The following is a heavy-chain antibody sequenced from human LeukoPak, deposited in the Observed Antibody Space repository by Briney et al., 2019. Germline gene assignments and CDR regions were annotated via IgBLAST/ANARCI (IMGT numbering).Heavy chain of an antibody. CDR1: GYTFTSYY. CDR2: INPSGGST. CDR3: ARDSLTMVPWDY. V-gene: IGHV1-46*01. J-gene: IGHJ4*02. D-gene: IGHD3-10*01. Sequence: ASVKVSCKASGYTFTSYYMHWVRQAPGQGLEWMGIINPSGGSTSYAQKFQGRVTMTRDASTSTVYMELSSLRSEDTAVYYCARDSLTMVPWDYWGQGTLVTVSS.